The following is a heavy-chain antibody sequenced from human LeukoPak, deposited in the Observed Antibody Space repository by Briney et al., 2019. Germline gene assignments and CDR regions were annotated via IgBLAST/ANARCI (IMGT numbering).Heavy chain of an antibody. J-gene: IGHJ3*01. CDR3: ARKWLSNAFDF. CDR1: GFTFDDFG. CDR2: INWNGGRT. Sequence: SGGSLRLSCAASGFTFDDFGMSWVRQAPGKGLEWVSGINWNGGRTGYGDSVKGRFAISRDNAKNSLYLQMNSLKVEDTAFYYCARKWLSNAFDFWGQGTMVTVSS. D-gene: IGHD5-12*01. V-gene: IGHV3-20*04.